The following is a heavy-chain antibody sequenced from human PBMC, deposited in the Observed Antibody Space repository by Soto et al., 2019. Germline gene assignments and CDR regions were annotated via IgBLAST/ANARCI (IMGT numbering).Heavy chain of an antibody. CDR1: GFTFSTYA. J-gene: IGHJ5*02. Sequence: GSLRLSCAASGFTFSTYAMSWVRQAPGKGLEWVSAISGSGGSTYYADSVKGRFTISRDNSKNTLYLQMNSLRAEDTAVYYCAKAGAYRSSWYFLWFDPWGQGTLVTVSS. CDR2: ISGSGGST. V-gene: IGHV3-23*01. D-gene: IGHD6-13*01. CDR3: AKAGAYRSSWYFLWFDP.